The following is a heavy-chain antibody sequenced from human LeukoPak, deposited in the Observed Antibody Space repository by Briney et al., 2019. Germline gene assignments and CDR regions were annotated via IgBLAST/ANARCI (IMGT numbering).Heavy chain of an antibody. J-gene: IGHJ4*02. CDR2: ISSDGINK. CDR3: ARGTISFDFDD. CDR1: GFTFSSFG. Sequence: PGGSLRLSCAASGFTFSSFGMHWVRQAPGKGLEWVGIISSDGINKYYADFVQGRFTLSRGNSRSTLSLEMNSLREDDTAVYYCARGTISFDFDDWGQGTLVTVSS. V-gene: IGHV3-30*03. D-gene: IGHD3-9*01.